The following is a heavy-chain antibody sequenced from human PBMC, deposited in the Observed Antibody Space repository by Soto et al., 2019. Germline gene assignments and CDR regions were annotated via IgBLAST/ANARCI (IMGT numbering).Heavy chain of an antibody. CDR1: GGSFSGYY. CDR3: ASRKCLGESCGGFDY. Sequence: QVQLQQWGAGLLKPSETLSLTCAVYGGSFSGYYWSWIRQPPGKGLEWIGEINHSGSTNYNPSLKSRVTTSVDTSKNQFSLKLSSVTAADTAVYYCASRKCLGESCGGFDYWGQGTLDTVSS. CDR2: INHSGST. V-gene: IGHV4-34*01. J-gene: IGHJ4*02. D-gene: IGHD3-16*01.